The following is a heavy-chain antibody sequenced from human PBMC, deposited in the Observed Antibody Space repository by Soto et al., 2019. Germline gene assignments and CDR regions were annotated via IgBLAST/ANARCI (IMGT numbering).Heavy chain of an antibody. Sequence: ASVKVSCKASGYTFTSYGISWVRQAPGQGLEWMGWISAYNGNTNYAQKLQGRVTMTTDTSTSTAYMELRSLRSDDTAVYYCARRYYYYYYGMDVWGQGTTVTVSS. V-gene: IGHV1-18*01. J-gene: IGHJ6*02. CDR3: ARRYYYYYYGMDV. CDR1: GYTFTSYG. CDR2: ISAYNGNT.